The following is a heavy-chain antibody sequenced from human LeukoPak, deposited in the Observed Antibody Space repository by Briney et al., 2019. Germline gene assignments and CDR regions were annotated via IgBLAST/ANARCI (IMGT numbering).Heavy chain of an antibody. V-gene: IGHV5-51*01. CDR2: IYPGDSDT. CDR1: GYSFTSYW. D-gene: IGHD5-18*01. Sequence: PGESLKISCKGSGYSFTSYWIGWVRQMPGKGLERMGIIYPGDSDTRYSPSFQGQVTISADKSISTAYLQWSSLKASDTAMYYCARSGRNQLRGYSYGWSYWDQGTLVTVSS. J-gene: IGHJ4*02. CDR3: ARSGRNQLRGYSYGWSY.